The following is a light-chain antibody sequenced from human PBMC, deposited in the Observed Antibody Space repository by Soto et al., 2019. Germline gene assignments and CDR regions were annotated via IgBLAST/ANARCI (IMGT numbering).Light chain of an antibody. CDR2: KAS. Sequence: DIQMTQSPSTLSGSVGDRVTITCRASQTISSWLAWYQQKPGKAPKLLIYKASTIKSGDPSRFSGSGSGTEFTLTISSLQPDDFATYYCQHYNSYSEAFGPGTKVHIK. CDR3: QHYNSYSEA. CDR1: QTISSW. J-gene: IGKJ1*01. V-gene: IGKV1-5*03.